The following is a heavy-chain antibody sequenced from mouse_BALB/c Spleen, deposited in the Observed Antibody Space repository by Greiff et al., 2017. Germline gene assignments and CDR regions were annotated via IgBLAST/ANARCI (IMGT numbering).Heavy chain of an antibody. CDR2: ISDGGSYT. CDR1: GFTFSDYY. J-gene: IGHJ4*01. V-gene: IGHV5-4*02. Sequence: EVMLVESGGGLVKPGGSLKLSCAASGFTFSDYYMYWVRQTPEKRLEWVATISDGGSYTYYPDSVKGRFTISRDNAKNNLYLQMSSLKSEDTAMYYCARDVSAMDDWGQGTSVTVSS. CDR3: ARDVSAMDD.